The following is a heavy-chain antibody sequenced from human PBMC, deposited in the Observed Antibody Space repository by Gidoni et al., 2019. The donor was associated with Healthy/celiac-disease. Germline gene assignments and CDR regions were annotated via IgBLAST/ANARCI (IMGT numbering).Heavy chain of an antibody. J-gene: IGHJ4*02. CDR1: GFTFSSQS. D-gene: IGHD2-15*01. CDR2: ISSSSSYI. Sequence: EVQLVESGGGLVTPGGSLRLSCAGSGFTFSSQSMNWFRQAPGKGLEWVSSISSSSSYIYYADSVKGRFTISRDNAKNSLYLQMNSLRAEDTAVYYCARPYCSGGSCYSFWVYYFDYWGQGTLVTVSS. CDR3: ARPYCSGGSCYSFWVYYFDY. V-gene: IGHV3-21*01.